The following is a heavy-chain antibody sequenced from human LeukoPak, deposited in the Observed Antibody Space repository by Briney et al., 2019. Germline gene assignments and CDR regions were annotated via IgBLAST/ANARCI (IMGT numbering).Heavy chain of an antibody. J-gene: IGHJ1*01. CDR1: GFTFSDFW. V-gene: IGHV3-7*05. D-gene: IGHD6-19*01. Sequence: GGSLRLTCAASGFTFSDFWMTWVRQAPGRGLEWVAHINQDGSEIYSVDSVRGRFTISRDNVKNSLFLQINILRAEDTAVYYCARSGMAVAATPWDWGQGTLVTVSS. CDR3: ARSGMAVAATPWD. CDR2: INQDGSEI.